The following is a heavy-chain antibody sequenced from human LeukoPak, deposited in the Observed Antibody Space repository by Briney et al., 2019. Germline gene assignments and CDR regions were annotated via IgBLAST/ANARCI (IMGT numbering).Heavy chain of an antibody. CDR3: AKGLTGYSSSSIDY. CDR1: GGTFSSYA. Sequence: SVKVSCKASGGTFSSYAISWVRQAPGQGLEWMGGIIPIFGTANYAQKFQGRVTITADESTSTAYMELSSLRSEDTAVYYCAKGLTGYSSSSIDYWGQGTLVTVSS. CDR2: IIPIFGTA. D-gene: IGHD6-6*01. V-gene: IGHV1-69*13. J-gene: IGHJ4*02.